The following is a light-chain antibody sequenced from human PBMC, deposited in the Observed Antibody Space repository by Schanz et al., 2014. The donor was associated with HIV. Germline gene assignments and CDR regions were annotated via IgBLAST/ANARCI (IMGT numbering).Light chain of an antibody. V-gene: IGLV2-8*01. CDR3: QSFDSSLNGVL. J-gene: IGLJ3*02. CDR2: EVT. CDR1: SSDVGGYNH. Sequence: QSALTQPPSASGSPGQSVTISCTGTSSDVGGYNHVSWYQQHPGKAPKLMIYEVTKRPSGVPARFSGSKSGSSASLAISGLQDEDEADYFCQSFDSSLNGVLFGGGTKLTVL.